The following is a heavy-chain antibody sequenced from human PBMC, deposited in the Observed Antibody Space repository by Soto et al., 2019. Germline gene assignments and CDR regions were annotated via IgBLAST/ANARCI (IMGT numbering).Heavy chain of an antibody. CDR3: ATPDDSRGYFYLRDY. CDR2: ISYDGSNK. D-gene: IGHD3-22*01. J-gene: IGHJ4*02. Sequence: GSLRLSCAASGFTFSSYGMHWVRQAPGKGLEWVAVISYDGSNKYYADSVKGRFTISRDNSKNTVYLEMNSLRPEDTAVYYCATPDDSRGYFYLRDYWGQGTLVTVSS. V-gene: IGHV3-30*03. CDR1: GFTFSSYG.